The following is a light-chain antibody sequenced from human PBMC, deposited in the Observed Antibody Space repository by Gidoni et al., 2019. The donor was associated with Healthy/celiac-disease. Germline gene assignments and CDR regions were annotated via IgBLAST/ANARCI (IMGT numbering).Light chain of an antibody. V-gene: IGLV3-1*01. CDR2: QDS. J-gene: IGLJ2*01. CDR3: QAWDSDVV. Sequence: YELTQPPSVSVSPGQTASITCSGDKLGDKYACWYQQKPGQSPVLVIYQDSKRPSGIPERFSGSNSGNTATLTISGTQAMDEADYYCQAWDSDVVFGGGTKLTVL. CDR1: KLGDKY.